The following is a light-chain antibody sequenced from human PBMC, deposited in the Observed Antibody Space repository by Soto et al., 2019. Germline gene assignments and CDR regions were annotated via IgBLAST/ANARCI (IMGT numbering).Light chain of an antibody. CDR3: GSYISTYVRI. V-gene: IGLV2-14*01. Sequence: QSALTQPASVSGSPGQSITISCPGTRSDVGRYNYVSWYQQYPGRAPKLIIYEVTNRPSGVSDRFSGSKSGNVASLTISGLQAADEADYYCGSYISTYVRIFGTGTKVTVL. CDR2: EVT. CDR1: RSDVGRYNY. J-gene: IGLJ1*01.